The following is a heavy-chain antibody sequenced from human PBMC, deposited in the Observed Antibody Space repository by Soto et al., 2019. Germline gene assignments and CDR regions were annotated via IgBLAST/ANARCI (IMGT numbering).Heavy chain of an antibody. CDR1: GASVNSRDYH. CDR3: AVLLAGGGGDGN. CDR2: VQNAGTT. V-gene: IGHV4-61*08. D-gene: IGHD3-10*01. J-gene: IGHJ4*02. Sequence: QVQLQESGPGLVKPSETLSLTCTVSGASVNSRDYHWSWIRQPPGRGLEWIGLVQNAGTTEFASSSLKSRLTVSIDASKNQFSLKLNSGTAADTAIYYCAVLLAGGGGDGNWGQGTLVTVSS.